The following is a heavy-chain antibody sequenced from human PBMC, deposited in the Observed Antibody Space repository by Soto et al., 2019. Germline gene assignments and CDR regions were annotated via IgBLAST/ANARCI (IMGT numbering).Heavy chain of an antibody. D-gene: IGHD3-10*01. Sequence: SETLSLTCTVSGGSISSGSYYWSWIRQPPGKGLEWIGNIFYSGSTNHNPSLKSRVSMSVDKAKNQFSLKMTSVTAADTAVYYCASKFGELLADASRIWGQGTVVTLS. CDR2: IFYSGST. V-gene: IGHV4-39*07. CDR3: ASKFGELLADASRI. CDR1: GGSISSGSYY. J-gene: IGHJ3*02.